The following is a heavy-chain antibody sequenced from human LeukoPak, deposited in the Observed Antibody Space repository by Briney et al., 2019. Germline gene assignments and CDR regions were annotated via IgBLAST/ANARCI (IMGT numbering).Heavy chain of an antibody. CDR2: IIPIFGTA. J-gene: IGHJ5*02. D-gene: IGHD4-17*01. V-gene: IGHV1-69*13. Sequence: ASVKVSCKASGGTFSSYAISWVRQAPGQGLEWMGGIIPIFGTANYAQKFQGRVTITADESTSTAYMELRSLRSDDTAVYYCARVFDYGDYGDDPWGQGTLVTVSS. CDR3: ARVFDYGDYGDDP. CDR1: GGTFSSYA.